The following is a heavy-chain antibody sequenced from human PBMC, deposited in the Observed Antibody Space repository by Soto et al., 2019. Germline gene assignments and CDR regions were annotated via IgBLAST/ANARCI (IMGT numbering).Heavy chain of an antibody. Sequence: HPGGSLRLSCAASGFTFDDYAMHWVRQAPGKGLEWVSGISWNSGSIGYADSVKGRFTISRDNAKNSLYLQMNSLRAEDTALYYCAKDSTVYYDSSGSFDPWGQGTLVTVSS. V-gene: IGHV3-9*01. D-gene: IGHD3-22*01. CDR1: GFTFDDYA. J-gene: IGHJ5*02. CDR3: AKDSTVYYDSSGSFDP. CDR2: ISWNSGSI.